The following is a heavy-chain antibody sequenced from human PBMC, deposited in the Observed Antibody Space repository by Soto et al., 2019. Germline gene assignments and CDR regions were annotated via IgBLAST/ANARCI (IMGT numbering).Heavy chain of an antibody. Sequence: GGSLRLSCAASGFTFSSYAMHWVRQAPGKGLEWVAVISYDGSNKYYADSVKGRFTISRDNSKNTLYLQMNSLRAEDTAVYYCARGMRGYYGSGSYYSPFPYWGQGTLVTVSS. D-gene: IGHD3-10*01. CDR3: ARGMRGYYGSGSYYSPFPY. V-gene: IGHV3-30-3*01. CDR1: GFTFSSYA. CDR2: ISYDGSNK. J-gene: IGHJ4*02.